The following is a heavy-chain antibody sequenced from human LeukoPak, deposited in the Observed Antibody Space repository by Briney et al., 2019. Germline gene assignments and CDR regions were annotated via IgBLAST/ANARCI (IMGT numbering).Heavy chain of an antibody. CDR3: ARAKTRYSSSWFDY. Sequence: SETLSLTCTVSGGSISSYYWSWIRQPPGKGLEWIGYIYYSGSTNYNPSLKSRVTISVDTSKNQFSLKLSSVTAADMAVYYCARAKTRYSSSWFDYWGQGTLVTVSS. CDR2: IYYSGST. J-gene: IGHJ4*02. CDR1: GGSISSYY. V-gene: IGHV4-59*01. D-gene: IGHD6-13*01.